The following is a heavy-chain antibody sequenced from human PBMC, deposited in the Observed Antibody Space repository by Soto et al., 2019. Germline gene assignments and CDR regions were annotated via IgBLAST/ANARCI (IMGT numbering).Heavy chain of an antibody. J-gene: IGHJ1*01. Sequence: GGSLRLSCAASGFNVKATYMTWVRQAPGEGLEWVSVIHNSGATYYADSVKGRFTISKDNSKNTVYLQMSSLRAEDTAMYYCAREYSYSYPAWGQGTLVTVSS. V-gene: IGHV3-53*01. CDR1: GFNVKATY. D-gene: IGHD2-21*01. CDR3: AREYSYSYPA. CDR2: IHNSGAT.